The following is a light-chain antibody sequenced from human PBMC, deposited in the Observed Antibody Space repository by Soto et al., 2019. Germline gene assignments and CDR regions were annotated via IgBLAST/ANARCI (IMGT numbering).Light chain of an antibody. CDR3: QSYDSSLSGHVV. J-gene: IGLJ2*01. CDR2: GNS. V-gene: IGLV1-40*01. Sequence: VLTQPPSVSGAPGQRVTISCTGSSSNIGAGYDVHWYQQLPGTAPKLLIYGNSNRPSGVPDRFSGSKSGTSASLAITGLQAEDEADYYCQSYDSSLSGHVVFGGGTKLTVL. CDR1: SSNIGAGYD.